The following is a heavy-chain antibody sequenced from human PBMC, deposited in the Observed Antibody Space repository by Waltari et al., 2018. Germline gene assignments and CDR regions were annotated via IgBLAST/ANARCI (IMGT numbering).Heavy chain of an antibody. D-gene: IGHD3-3*01. CDR3: ARDRSGYFMD. CDR1: GYSISSGYS. V-gene: IGHV4-38-2*01. CDR2: IYNTGST. J-gene: IGHJ4*02. Sequence: QVQLQESGPGLVKPSETLSLTCAVSGYSISSGYSWGWIRQPPGKGLECIGNIYNTGSTYYNPSLKSRVTISVDTSKNQFSLKLSSVTAADTAVYYCARDRSGYFMDWDQGSLVTVSS.